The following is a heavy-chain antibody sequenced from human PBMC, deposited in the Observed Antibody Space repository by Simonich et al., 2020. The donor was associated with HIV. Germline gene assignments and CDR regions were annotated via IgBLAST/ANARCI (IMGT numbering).Heavy chain of an antibody. Sequence: QVQLQESGPGLVKPSETLSLTCAVSGYSISSGYYWGWIRQPPGKGLEWIGSIYRSGRTYYNPPLKSRVTISVDPSKNQFSLKLSSVTAADTAVYYCARGLAARLSHFDYWGQGTLVTVSS. CDR3: ARGLAARLSHFDY. J-gene: IGHJ4*02. CDR1: GYSISSGYY. CDR2: IYRSGRT. V-gene: IGHV4-38-2*01. D-gene: IGHD6-6*01.